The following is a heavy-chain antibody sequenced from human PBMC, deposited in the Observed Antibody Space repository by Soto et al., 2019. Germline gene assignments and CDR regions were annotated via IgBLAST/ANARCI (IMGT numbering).Heavy chain of an antibody. V-gene: IGHV3-23*01. CDR3: ARDLRTLYGMDV. CDR1: GFTFSSYA. J-gene: IGHJ6*02. CDR2: ISGSGGTT. Sequence: GGSLRLSCAASGFTFSSYAMTWVRQAPGKGLEWVSIISGSGGTTYYADSVKGRFTISRDNSKNTLYLQMNSLRADDTAVYYCARDLRTLYGMDVWGQGTTVTVSS.